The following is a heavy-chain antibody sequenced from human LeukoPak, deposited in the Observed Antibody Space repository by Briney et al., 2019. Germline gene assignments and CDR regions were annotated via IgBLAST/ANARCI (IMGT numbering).Heavy chain of an antibody. CDR3: AKGIYDGSCHNIDY. CDR1: GFTVSSCE. D-gene: IGHD3-22*01. J-gene: IGHJ4*02. CDR2: ISTGGAGT. V-gene: IGHV3-23*01. Sequence: GGSLRLSCAASGFTVSSCEMNWVSQDPGNGPEWVSGISTGGAGTYYADSVKGRFAISRDNSKSTLYLQMNSLRVEDTAVYYGAKGIYDGSCHNIDYWGQGTLVTVCS.